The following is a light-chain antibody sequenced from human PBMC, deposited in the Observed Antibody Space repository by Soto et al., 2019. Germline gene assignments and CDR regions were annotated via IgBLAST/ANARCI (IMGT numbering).Light chain of an antibody. CDR3: TSYAGGNNV. V-gene: IGLV2-8*01. CDR1: SSDVGGYNY. J-gene: IGLJ1*01. CDR2: EVN. Sequence: QYALTQPPSASGSPGQSVTISCTGTSSDVGGYNYVSWYQQHPGQVPKLMVYEVNKRPSGVPDRFSGSKSGNTASLTVSGLQVEDEADYYCTSYAGGNNVFGTGTKVTVL.